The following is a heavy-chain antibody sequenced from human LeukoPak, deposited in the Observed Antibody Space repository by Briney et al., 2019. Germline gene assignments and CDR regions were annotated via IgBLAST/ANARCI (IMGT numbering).Heavy chain of an antibody. J-gene: IGHJ3*02. CDR1: GFRFDEYG. V-gene: IGHV3-30*18. CDR3: AKDFKSKREGYDSTDDAFDI. D-gene: IGHD3-22*01. Sequence: GGSLRLSCVASGFRFDEYGMTWVRHAPGKGLEWVAVISYDGSNKYYADSVKGRFTTSRDNSKNTLYLQMNSLRAEDTAVYYCAKDFKSKREGYDSTDDAFDIWGQGTMVTVSS. CDR2: ISYDGSNK.